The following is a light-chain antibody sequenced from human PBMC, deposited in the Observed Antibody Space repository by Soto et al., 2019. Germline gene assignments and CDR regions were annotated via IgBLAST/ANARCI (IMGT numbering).Light chain of an antibody. Sequence: DIVMTQSPDSLAVSLGERATINCKSSQSVLYNSNNKNYLAWYQQNPGQPPKLLIYWASTRESGVPDRFSGSGSGTDFTLTISSLQAEDVAVYYCQQHYGTPFTFGPGNKVDI. CDR2: WAS. CDR3: QQHYGTPFT. CDR1: QSVLYNSNNKNY. J-gene: IGKJ3*01. V-gene: IGKV4-1*01.